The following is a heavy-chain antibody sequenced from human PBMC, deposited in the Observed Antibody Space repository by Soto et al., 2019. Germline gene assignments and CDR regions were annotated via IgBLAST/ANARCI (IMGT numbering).Heavy chain of an antibody. J-gene: IGHJ5*02. CDR1: GGTFSSYA. V-gene: IGHV1-69*06. Sequence: SVRVSCKASGGTFSSYAISWVRQAPGQGLEWMGGIIPIFGTANYAQKFQGRVTITADKSTSTAYMELSSLRSEDTAVYYCARDRRYCSSTSCYNWFDPWGQGTLVTVSS. CDR3: ARDRRYCSSTSCYNWFDP. D-gene: IGHD2-2*01. CDR2: IIPIFGTA.